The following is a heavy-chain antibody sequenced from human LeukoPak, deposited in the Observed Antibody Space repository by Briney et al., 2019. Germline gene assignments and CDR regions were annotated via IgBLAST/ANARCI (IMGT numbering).Heavy chain of an antibody. V-gene: IGHV1-2*02. Sequence: ASVKVSCKASGYTFTGYYMHWVRQAPGQGLEWMGWINPNSGGTNYAQKFQGRVTMTRDTSISTAYMELSRLRSDDTAVYYCARVVYIRDAFDIWGQGTMVTASS. J-gene: IGHJ3*02. CDR1: GYTFTGYY. CDR2: INPNSGGT. CDR3: ARVVYIRDAFDI.